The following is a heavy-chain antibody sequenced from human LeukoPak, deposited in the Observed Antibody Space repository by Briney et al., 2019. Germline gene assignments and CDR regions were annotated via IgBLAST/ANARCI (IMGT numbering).Heavy chain of an antibody. CDR3: ARDGSLPDY. CDR1: GFTFSNFW. CDR2: IISDGSST. Sequence: GGSPRLSCAASGFTFSNFWMHWVRQTPGKGLVWVSRIISDGSSTSYADSVKGRFTISRDNAKNTLYLQMNSLRAEDTAVYYCARDGSLPDYWGQGTLVTVSS. J-gene: IGHJ4*02. V-gene: IGHV3-74*01.